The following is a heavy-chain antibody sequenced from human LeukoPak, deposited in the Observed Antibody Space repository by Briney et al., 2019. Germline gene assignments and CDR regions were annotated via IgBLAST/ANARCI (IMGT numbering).Heavy chain of an antibody. J-gene: IGHJ5*02. Sequence: WGSLSLSCAASGFTFSSYDMHWVRQATGKGLEWVSAIGTAGDTYYPGSVKGRFTISRENAKNSLYLQMKSLRAGDTAVYFCARGNTRSWFDPWGQGTLVTVSS. CDR1: GFTFSSYD. CDR3: ARGNTRSWFDP. V-gene: IGHV3-13*01. CDR2: IGTAGDT.